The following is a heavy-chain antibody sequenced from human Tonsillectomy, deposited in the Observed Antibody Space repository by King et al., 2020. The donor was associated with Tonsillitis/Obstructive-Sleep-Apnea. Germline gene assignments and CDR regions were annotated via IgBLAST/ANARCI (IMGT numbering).Heavy chain of an antibody. Sequence: VQLVESGGGVVQPGRSLRLSCAASGFTFNTYGMHWVRQAPGKGLEWVAVISYDGSNKYYADSVKGRFTISRDNSKNTLYLQMNSLRAEDTAVYYCANRDGYKGYDYWGQRTLVTVSS. V-gene: IGHV3-30*18. CDR2: ISYDGSNK. CDR3: ANRDGYKGYDY. D-gene: IGHD5-24*01. J-gene: IGHJ4*02. CDR1: GFTFNTYG.